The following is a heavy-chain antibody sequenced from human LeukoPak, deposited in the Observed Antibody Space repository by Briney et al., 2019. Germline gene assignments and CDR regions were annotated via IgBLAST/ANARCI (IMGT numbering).Heavy chain of an antibody. V-gene: IGHV4-59*12. D-gene: IGHD3-10*01. CDR2: IYYSGST. CDR1: GGSISSYY. Sequence: SETLSLTCTVSGGSISSYYWSWIRQPPGKGLEWIGYIYYSGSTNYNPSLKSRVTISVDTSKNQFSLQLNSVTPEDTAVYYCARSTQWFGGSPGDYWGQGTLVTVSS. CDR3: ARSTQWFGGSPGDY. J-gene: IGHJ4*02.